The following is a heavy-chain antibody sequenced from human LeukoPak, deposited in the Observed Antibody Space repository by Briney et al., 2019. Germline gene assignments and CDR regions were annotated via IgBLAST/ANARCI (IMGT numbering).Heavy chain of an antibody. V-gene: IGHV4-34*01. Sequence: SETLSLTCAVYGGSFSGYYWSWIRQPPGKGLEWIGEINHSGSTNYNPSLKSRATISVDTSKNQFSLKLSSVTAADTAVYYCARAITIFGVVTKGYFDYWGQGTLVTVSS. J-gene: IGHJ4*02. D-gene: IGHD3-3*01. CDR3: ARAITIFGVVTKGYFDY. CDR1: GGSFSGYY. CDR2: INHSGST.